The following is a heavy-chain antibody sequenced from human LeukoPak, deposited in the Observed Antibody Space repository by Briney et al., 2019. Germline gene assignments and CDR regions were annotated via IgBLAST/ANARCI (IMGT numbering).Heavy chain of an antibody. D-gene: IGHD3-22*01. J-gene: IGHJ4*02. V-gene: IGHV4-30-2*01. CDR1: GGSISSGGYY. CDR3: ARVGVGSSGYRPYFDY. Sequence: SQTLSLTCTVSGGSISSGGYYWSWIRQPPGKGLEWIGYIYHSGSTYYNPSLKSRVTISVDTSKNQFSLKLNSVTAADTAVYYCARVGVGSSGYRPYFDYWGQGTLVTVSS. CDR2: IYHSGST.